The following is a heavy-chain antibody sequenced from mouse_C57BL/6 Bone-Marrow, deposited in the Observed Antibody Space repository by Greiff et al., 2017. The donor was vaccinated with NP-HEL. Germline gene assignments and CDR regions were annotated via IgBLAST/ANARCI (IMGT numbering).Heavy chain of an antibody. Sequence: VQLQQSGAELVKPGASVKISCKASGYAFSSYWMNWVKQRPGKGLEWIGQIYPGDGDTNYNGKFKGKATLTADTSSSTAYMQLSSLTSEDSAVYCCARYYGSSYYFDYWGQGTTLTVSS. D-gene: IGHD1-1*01. CDR1: GYAFSSYW. CDR2: IYPGDGDT. V-gene: IGHV1-80*01. CDR3: ARYYGSSYYFDY. J-gene: IGHJ2*01.